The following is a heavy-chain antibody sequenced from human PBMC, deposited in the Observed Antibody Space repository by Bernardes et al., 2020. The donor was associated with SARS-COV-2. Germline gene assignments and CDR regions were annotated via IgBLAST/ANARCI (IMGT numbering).Heavy chain of an antibody. CDR1: GFTFSSYS. Sequence: GGSLRLSCAASGFTFSSYSMHWVRQAPGKGLEWVANIKQDGSEKYYVDSVKGRFTISRDNAKNSLYLQMNSLRAEDTAGYYCAHVGGDYWGRGTLVTVSS. D-gene: IGHD3-10*01. CDR2: IKQDGSEK. V-gene: IGHV3-7*01. CDR3: AHVGGDY. J-gene: IGHJ4*02.